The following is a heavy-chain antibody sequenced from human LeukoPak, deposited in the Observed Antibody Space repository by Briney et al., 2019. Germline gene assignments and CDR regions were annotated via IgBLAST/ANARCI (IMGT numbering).Heavy chain of an antibody. CDR3: ASTDDGSYRRFDY. V-gene: IGHV1-69*13. CDR2: IIPIFGTA. D-gene: IGHD1-26*01. Sequence: GASVKVSCKASGGTFSSYAISWVRQAPGRGLEWMGGIIPIFGTANYAQKFQGRVTITADESTSTAYMELSSLRSEDTAVYYCASTDDGSYRRFDYWGQGTLVTVSS. CDR1: GGTFSSYA. J-gene: IGHJ4*02.